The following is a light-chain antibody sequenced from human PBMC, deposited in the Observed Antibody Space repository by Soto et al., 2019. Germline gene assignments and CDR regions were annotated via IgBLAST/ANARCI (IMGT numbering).Light chain of an antibody. Sequence: QSALTQPASVSGSPGQSIAISCTGTSSDVGSYDLVSCYQQHPGKAPKLMIYEVTKRPSGVSSRFSGSKSGNTASLTISGLQAEDDADYYCCSSAGGGTYVFGTGTKVTVL. V-gene: IGLV2-23*02. CDR2: EVT. CDR3: CSSAGGGTYV. J-gene: IGLJ1*01. CDR1: SSDVGSYDL.